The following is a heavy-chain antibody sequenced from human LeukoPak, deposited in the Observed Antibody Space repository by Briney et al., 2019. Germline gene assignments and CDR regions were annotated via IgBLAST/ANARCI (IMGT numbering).Heavy chain of an antibody. CDR1: GFTFSDYY. V-gene: IGHV3-11*01. CDR2: IRSSGSTR. Sequence: GGSLRLSCAGSGFTFSDYYMSWIRQAPGKGLEWLSYIRSSGSTRYYADSVKGRFTISRDNAKKSLYLQMNSLRVEDTAVYYCAREGVATDSFEIWGQGTTVTVSS. J-gene: IGHJ3*02. D-gene: IGHD1-1*01. CDR3: AREGVATDSFEI.